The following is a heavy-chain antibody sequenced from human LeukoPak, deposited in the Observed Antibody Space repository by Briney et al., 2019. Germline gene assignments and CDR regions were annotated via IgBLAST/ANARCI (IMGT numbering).Heavy chain of an antibody. J-gene: IGHJ6*03. Sequence: GSSVKVSCKASGGTFSSYAISWVRQAPGQGLEWMGGIIPIFGTANYAQKFQGRVTITADESTSTAYMELSSLRSEDTAVYYCARGRPRDVVVPAASFYYYYYMDVWGKGTTVTVSS. V-gene: IGHV1-69*01. CDR3: ARGRPRDVVVPAASFYYYYYMDV. D-gene: IGHD2-2*01. CDR2: IIPIFGTA. CDR1: GGTFSSYA.